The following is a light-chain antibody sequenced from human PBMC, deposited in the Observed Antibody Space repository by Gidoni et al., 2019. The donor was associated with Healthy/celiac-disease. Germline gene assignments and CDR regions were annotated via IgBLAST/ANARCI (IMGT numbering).Light chain of an antibody. J-gene: IGLJ2*01. CDR2: QDS. Sequence: SYELTQPPSLSVSPGQTASITCSGDKLGDKYACWYQQKPGQSPVLVIYQDSKRPSGIPERFSGANSGNTATLTISGTQAMDEADYYCQAWDSSTAYVVFGGGTKLTVL. CDR1: KLGDKY. V-gene: IGLV3-1*01. CDR3: QAWDSSTAYVV.